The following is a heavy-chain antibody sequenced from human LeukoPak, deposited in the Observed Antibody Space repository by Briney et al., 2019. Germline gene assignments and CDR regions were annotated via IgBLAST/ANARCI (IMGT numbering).Heavy chain of an antibody. CDR2: INHSGST. V-gene: IGHV4-34*01. Sequence: PSETLSLTCAVYGGSFSGYYWSWIRQPPGKGLEWIGEINHSGSTNYNPSLKSRVTISVDTSKNQFSLKLSSVTAADTAVYYCARASTPRRYCSSTSCYSEYFQHWGQGTLVTVSS. D-gene: IGHD2-2*01. CDR1: GGSFSGYY. J-gene: IGHJ1*01. CDR3: ARASTPRRYCSSTSCYSEYFQH.